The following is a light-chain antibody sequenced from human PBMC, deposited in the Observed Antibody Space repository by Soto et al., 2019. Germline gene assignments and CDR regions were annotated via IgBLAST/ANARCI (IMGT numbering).Light chain of an antibody. CDR2: GAS. V-gene: IGKV3-20*01. CDR3: QQYSSSLWT. Sequence: IVLTQSPGTLSLSPGERATLSCRASQSVNNNYVAWYQQKPGQAPRLLIHGASRRATGIPDRFSGSGSGTDFPLTISRLGPEDFAVYYCQQYSSSLWTFGQGTKVEIK. J-gene: IGKJ1*01. CDR1: QSVNNNY.